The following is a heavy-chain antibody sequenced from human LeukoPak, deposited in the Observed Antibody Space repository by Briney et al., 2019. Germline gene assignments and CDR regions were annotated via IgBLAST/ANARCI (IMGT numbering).Heavy chain of an antibody. V-gene: IGHV5-51*01. CDR2: IYPGDSDT. CDR1: GYTFTSYW. D-gene: IGHD4/OR15-4a*01. Sequence: GESLKISCKGSGYTFTSYWIGWVRQMPGKGLEWMGIIYPGDSDTRYRPSFQGQVTISADKSISTAYLQWSSLKASDTAMYYCARGFYGGYYYYYYMDVWGKGTTVTVSS. CDR3: ARGFYGGYYYYYYMDV. J-gene: IGHJ6*03.